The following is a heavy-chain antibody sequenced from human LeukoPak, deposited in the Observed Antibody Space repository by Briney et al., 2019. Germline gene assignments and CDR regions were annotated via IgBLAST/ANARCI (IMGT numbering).Heavy chain of an antibody. CDR1: GFTFSSYW. Sequence: TGGSLRLSCAASGFTFSSYWMSWVRQAPGKGLEWVANIKQDGSEKYYVDSVKGRFTISRDNAKNSLYLQMNSLRAEDTAVYYCASFDYYGSGSYYKGGSDYWGQGTLVTVPS. CDR3: ASFDYYGSGSYYKGGSDY. D-gene: IGHD3-10*01. J-gene: IGHJ4*02. V-gene: IGHV3-7*01. CDR2: IKQDGSEK.